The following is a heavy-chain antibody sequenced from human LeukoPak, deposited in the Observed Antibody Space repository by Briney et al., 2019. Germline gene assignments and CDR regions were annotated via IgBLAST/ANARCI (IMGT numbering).Heavy chain of an antibody. CDR3: ANPTPHSLRGDLDI. V-gene: IGHV1-2*02. J-gene: IGHJ3*02. Sequence: ASVKVSCKASGYTFTSYYMHWVRQAPGQGLEWMGWINPNSGGTNYAQKFQGRVTMTRDTSISTAYMELSRLRSDDTAVYYCANPTPHSLRGDLDIWGQGTMVTVSS. CDR1: GYTFTSYY. CDR2: INPNSGGT. D-gene: IGHD3-10*01.